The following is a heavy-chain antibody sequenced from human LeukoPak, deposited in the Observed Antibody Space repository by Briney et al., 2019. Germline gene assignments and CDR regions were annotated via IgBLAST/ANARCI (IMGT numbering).Heavy chain of an antibody. D-gene: IGHD5-24*01. CDR2: IYHSGST. Sequence: SETLSLTCAVSGGCVNGYYWSWIRQPPGKGLEWIGYIYHSGSTNHTPSLKSRVTISVDTSKNQFSLKLSSVTAADTAVYHCARAGGYNYPFDYWGHGTLVTVSS. CDR3: ARAGGYNYPFDY. CDR1: GGCVNGYY. J-gene: IGHJ4*01. V-gene: IGHV4-59*02.